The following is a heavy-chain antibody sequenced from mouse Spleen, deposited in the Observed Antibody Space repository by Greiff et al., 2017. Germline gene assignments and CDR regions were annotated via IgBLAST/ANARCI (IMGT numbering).Heavy chain of an antibody. D-gene: IGHD1-1*01. CDR3: ARHHYYGSSYLDY. J-gene: IGHJ2*01. CDR2: IYPGDGDT. CDR1: GYAFSSYW. Sequence: QVQLQQSGAELVKPGASVKISCKASGYAFSSYWMNWVKQRPGKGLEWIGQIYPGDGDTNYNGKFKGKATLTADKSSSTAYMQLSSLTSEDSAVYFCARHHYYGSSYLDYWGQGTTLTVSS. V-gene: IGHV1-80*01.